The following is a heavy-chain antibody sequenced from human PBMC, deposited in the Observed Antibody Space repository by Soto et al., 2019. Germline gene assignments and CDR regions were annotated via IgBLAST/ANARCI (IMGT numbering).Heavy chain of an antibody. J-gene: IGHJ6*02. Sequence: QVQLVQSGAELQKPGSSVKVSCKASGGTFSSYAISWVRQAPGQGLEWMGGIIPIFGTANYAQKFQGRVTITADESTSTAYMELSSLRSEETAVYYCARDKVGYYDSSGYYRVSVPPDYYYGMDVWGQGTTVTVSS. D-gene: IGHD3-22*01. CDR3: ARDKVGYYDSSGYYRVSVPPDYYYGMDV. V-gene: IGHV1-69*01. CDR2: IIPIFGTA. CDR1: GGTFSSYA.